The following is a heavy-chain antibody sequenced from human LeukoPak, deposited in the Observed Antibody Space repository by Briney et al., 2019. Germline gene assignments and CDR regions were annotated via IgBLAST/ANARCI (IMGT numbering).Heavy chain of an antibody. V-gene: IGHV4-34*01. D-gene: IGHD3-22*01. CDR3: ARGDDTFDY. CDR2: INHSGST. CDR1: GFTFSSYA. Sequence: GSLRLSCAASGFTFSSYAMSWIRQPPGKGLEWIGEINHSGSTTYNPSLKSRATISVDTSKNQFSLRLSSVTAADTAVYYCARGDDTFDYWGQGTLVTVSS. J-gene: IGHJ4*02.